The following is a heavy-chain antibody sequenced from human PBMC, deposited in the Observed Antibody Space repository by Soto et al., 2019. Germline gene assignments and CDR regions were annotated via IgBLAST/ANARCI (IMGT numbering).Heavy chain of an antibody. Sequence: GASVKVSCKASGGTFSSYAISWVRQAPGQGLEWMGGIIPIFGTANYAQKFQGRVTITADESTSTAYMELSSLRSEDTAVYYCARDIGAAAPFDYWGQGXLVTVSS. D-gene: IGHD6-13*01. J-gene: IGHJ4*02. CDR1: GGTFSSYA. CDR2: IIPIFGTA. CDR3: ARDIGAAAPFDY. V-gene: IGHV1-69*13.